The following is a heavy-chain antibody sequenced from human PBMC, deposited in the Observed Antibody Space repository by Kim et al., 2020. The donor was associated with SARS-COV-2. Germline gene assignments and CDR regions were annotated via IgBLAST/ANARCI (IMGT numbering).Heavy chain of an antibody. V-gene: IGHV4-4*02. J-gene: IGHJ3*02. CDR3: ATHDDYYDSSGYYQGPGAFDI. CDR2: IYHSGST. D-gene: IGHD3-22*01. Sequence: SETLSLTCAVSGGSISSSNWWSWVRQPPGKGLEWIGEIYHSGSTNYNPSLKSRVTISVDKSKNQFSLKLSSVTAADTAVYYCATHDDYYDSSGYYQGPGAFDIWGQGTMVTDSS. CDR1: GGSISSSNW.